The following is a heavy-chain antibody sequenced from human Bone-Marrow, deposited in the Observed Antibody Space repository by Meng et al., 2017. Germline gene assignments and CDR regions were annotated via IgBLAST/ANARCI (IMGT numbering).Heavy chain of an antibody. V-gene: IGHV3-9*01. D-gene: IGHD4-17*01. CDR1: GFTFDDYA. CDR3: AKDTWHYGDCLDAAFDI. J-gene: IGHJ3*02. CDR2: ISWNSDSI. Sequence: SLKISCAASGFTFDDYAMHWVRQAPGKGLEWVSGISWNSDSIGYADSVKGRFTISRDNAKNSLYLQMNSLRAEDTALYYCAKDTWHYGDCLDAAFDIWGQGTMVTVSS.